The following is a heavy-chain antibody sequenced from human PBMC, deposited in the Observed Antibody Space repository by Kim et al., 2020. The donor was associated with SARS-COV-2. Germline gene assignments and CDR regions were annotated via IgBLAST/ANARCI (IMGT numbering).Heavy chain of an antibody. CDR2: IDGGGTAT. D-gene: IGHD2-21*02. Sequence: GGSLRLSCAASGFTSSGDRMHWVRQAPGKGLMWVSRIDGGGTATAYADAVEGRFTISRDSAKDTLYLQMNSLRDEDTAIYYCVRARYDGNCFGRWGQGTLVTVSS. CDR1: GFTSSGDR. J-gene: IGHJ4*02. CDR3: VRARYDGNCFGR. V-gene: IGHV3-74*01.